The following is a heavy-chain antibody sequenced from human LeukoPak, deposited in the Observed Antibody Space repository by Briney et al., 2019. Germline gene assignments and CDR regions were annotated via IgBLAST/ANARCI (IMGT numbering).Heavy chain of an antibody. Sequence: GGSLRLSCAASGFTVSSNYMSWVRQAPGKGLEWVSVIYSGGSTYYADSVKGRFTISRDNSKNTLYLQMNSLRAEDTAVYYCAREYKDRSGSYYAAFDIWGQGTMVTVSS. CDR2: IYSGGST. CDR1: GFTVSSNY. D-gene: IGHD3-10*01. V-gene: IGHV3-53*01. J-gene: IGHJ3*02. CDR3: AREYKDRSGSYYAAFDI.